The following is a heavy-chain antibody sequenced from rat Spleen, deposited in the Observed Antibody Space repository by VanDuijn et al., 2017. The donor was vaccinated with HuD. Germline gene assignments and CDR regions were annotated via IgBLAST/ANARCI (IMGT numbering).Heavy chain of an antibody. J-gene: IGHJ1*01. V-gene: IGHV3-3*01. CDR1: GLSLISNS. CDR2: INGAGNT. CDR3: ARWDYYSPRWYFDF. D-gene: IGHD1-1*01. Sequence: VQLKESGPGLVQPSQTLSLTCTVSGLSLISNSVSWIRQPPGNKLEWMGYINGAGNTNYNPSLKSRISITRDTSKNQFFLQVNSVTTEDTATYYCARWDYYSPRWYFDFWGPGTMVTVSS.